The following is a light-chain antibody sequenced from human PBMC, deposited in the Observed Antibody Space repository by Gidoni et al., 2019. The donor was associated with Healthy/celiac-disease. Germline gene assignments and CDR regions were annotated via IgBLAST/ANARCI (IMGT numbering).Light chain of an antibody. Sequence: DIQMTQSPSSLSASVGDRVTITCRASQSISSYFKWYQQKPGKAPKLLIYAASSLQCGVPSRFSCSGSGTDFTLTISSLQPEDFATFYCQQCYSTPCSFGQGTKLEIK. V-gene: IGKV1-39*01. CDR3: QQCYSTPCS. J-gene: IGKJ2*04. CDR2: AAS. CDR1: QSISSY.